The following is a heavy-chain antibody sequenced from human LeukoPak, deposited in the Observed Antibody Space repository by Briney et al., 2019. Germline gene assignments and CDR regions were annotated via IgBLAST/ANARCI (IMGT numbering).Heavy chain of an antibody. J-gene: IGHJ4*02. CDR3: AKGGDSLLWFGELSHFDY. CDR2: ISGSGGST. D-gene: IGHD3-10*01. CDR1: GFTFSSYA. Sequence: GGSLRLPCAASGFTFSSYAMSWVRQAPGKGLEWVSAISGSGGSTYYADSVKGRFTISRDNSKNTLYLQMNSLRAEDTAVYYCAKGGDSLLWFGELSHFDYWGQGTLVTVSS. V-gene: IGHV3-23*01.